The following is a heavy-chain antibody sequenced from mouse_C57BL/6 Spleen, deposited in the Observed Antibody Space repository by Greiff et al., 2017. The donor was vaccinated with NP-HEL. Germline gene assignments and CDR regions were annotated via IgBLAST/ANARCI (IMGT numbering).Heavy chain of an antibody. CDR1: GYTFTDYY. CDR2: INPNNGGT. Sequence: EVQLQQSGPELVKPGASVKISCKASGYTFTDYYMNWVKQSHGKSLEWIGDINPNNGGTSYNQKFKGKATLTTDKSSSTAYMELRSLTSEDSAVYYCARSNAFVDYWGQGTTLTVSS. CDR3: ARSNAFVDY. J-gene: IGHJ2*01. V-gene: IGHV1-26*01.